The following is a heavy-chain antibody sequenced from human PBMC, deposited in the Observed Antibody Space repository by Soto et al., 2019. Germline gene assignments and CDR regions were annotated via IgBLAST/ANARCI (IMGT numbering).Heavy chain of an antibody. Sequence: SETLSLTCTVSGGSISSYYWSWIRQPPGKGLEWIGYIYYSGSTNYNPSLKSRVTISVDTSKNQFSLKLSSVTAADTAVYYCAATGIAVAGDFDYWGQGTLVTVSS. D-gene: IGHD6-19*01. J-gene: IGHJ4*02. CDR2: IYYSGST. V-gene: IGHV4-59*01. CDR3: AATGIAVAGDFDY. CDR1: GGSISSYY.